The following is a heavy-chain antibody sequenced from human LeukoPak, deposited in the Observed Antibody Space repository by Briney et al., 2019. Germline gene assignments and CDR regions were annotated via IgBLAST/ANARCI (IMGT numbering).Heavy chain of an antibody. J-gene: IGHJ4*02. Sequence: SETLSLTCTVSGGSISSYYWSWIRQPAGKGLEWIGRIYTSGSTNYNPSLKSRVTMSVDTSKNQFSLKLSSVTAADTAVYYCARDRCSGGSCYLDYRGQGTLVTVSS. CDR3: ARDRCSGGSCYLDY. CDR1: GGSISSYY. CDR2: IYTSGST. D-gene: IGHD2-15*01. V-gene: IGHV4-4*07.